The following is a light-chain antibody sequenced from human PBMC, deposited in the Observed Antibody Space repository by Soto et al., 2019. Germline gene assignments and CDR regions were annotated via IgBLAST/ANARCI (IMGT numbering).Light chain of an antibody. CDR1: QSVSSN. Sequence: EIVMTQSPATLSVSPGERATLSCRASQSVSSNLARYQQNPGQAPRLLIYGAATRATGIPARFSGSGSGTEFTPTISSLQSEDFAVYYCTQYNNWPPLTFGQGTKVEIK. CDR3: TQYNNWPPLT. J-gene: IGKJ1*01. V-gene: IGKV3-15*01. CDR2: GAA.